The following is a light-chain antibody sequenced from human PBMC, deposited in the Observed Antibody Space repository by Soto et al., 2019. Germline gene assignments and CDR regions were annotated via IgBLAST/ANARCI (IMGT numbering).Light chain of an antibody. Sequence: QSVLTQPPSVSGAPGQRVTISCTGSSSNIGAAYAVHWYQQLPGTAPKLLISGNTNRPSGVPHRVSGPKSGTSASLAISGLQAEHEADYYCQSHASTLSVVFGGGTKLPVL. CDR3: QSHASTLSVV. V-gene: IGLV1-40*01. CDR2: GNT. CDR1: SSNIGAAYA. J-gene: IGLJ2*01.